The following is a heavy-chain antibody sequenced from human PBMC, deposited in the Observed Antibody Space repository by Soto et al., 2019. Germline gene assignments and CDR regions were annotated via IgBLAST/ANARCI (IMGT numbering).Heavy chain of an antibody. CDR3: AKAHGCYYYYGMDV. CDR2: ISWNSGSI. CDR1: GFTFDDYA. Sequence: PGGSLRLSCAASGFTFDDYAMHWVRQAPGKGLEWVSGISWNSGSIGYADSVKGRFTISRDNAKNSLYLQMNSLRAEDTALYYCAKAHGCYYYYGMDVWGQGTTVTVSS. J-gene: IGHJ6*02. V-gene: IGHV3-9*01.